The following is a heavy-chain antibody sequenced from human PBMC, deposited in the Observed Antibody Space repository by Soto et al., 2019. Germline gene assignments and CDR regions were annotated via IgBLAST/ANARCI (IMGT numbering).Heavy chain of an antibody. CDR1: GFTFSSYG. CDR2: ISYDGSSK. Sequence: LSLSCAASGFTFSSYGMHWVRQAPGKGLEWVAVISYDGSSKYYADSVKGRFTISRDNSKNTLYLQMNSLRAEDTAVYYCAKVDSNHYYGMDVWGQGTTVTVSS. D-gene: IGHD4-4*01. CDR3: AKVDSNHYYGMDV. V-gene: IGHV3-30*18. J-gene: IGHJ6*02.